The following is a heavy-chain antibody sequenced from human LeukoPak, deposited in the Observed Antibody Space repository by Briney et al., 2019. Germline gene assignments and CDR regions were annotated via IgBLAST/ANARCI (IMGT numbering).Heavy chain of an antibody. Sequence: PGGSLRLSCEASAFTFSIYAMSWVRQTPGKGLQWVSSITSRDGTTYYADSVKGRFTISRDNSENTLYLRMSSLRAEDTAIYYCARDRPNYYGSDGYYYRRDGDHWGEGTLVTVSS. J-gene: IGHJ4*02. CDR2: ITSRDGTT. V-gene: IGHV3-23*01. CDR1: AFTFSIYA. CDR3: ARDRPNYYGSDGYYYRRDGDH. D-gene: IGHD3-22*01.